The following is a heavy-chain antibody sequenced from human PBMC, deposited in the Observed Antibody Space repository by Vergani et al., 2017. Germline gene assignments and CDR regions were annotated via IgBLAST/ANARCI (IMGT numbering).Heavy chain of an antibody. V-gene: IGHV3-23*01. CDR3: AREPDSGSWYAGPDY. Sequence: EVQLLESGGGLVQPGGSLRLSCAASGFTFSSYAMSWVRQAPGKGLEWVSAISGSGGSTYYADSVKGRFTISRDNSKNTLYQQMNSLRAEYTAGYYCAREPDSGSWYAGPDYWGEGTLGTVSS. D-gene: IGHD6-13*01. J-gene: IGHJ4*02. CDR1: GFTFSSYA. CDR2: ISGSGGST.